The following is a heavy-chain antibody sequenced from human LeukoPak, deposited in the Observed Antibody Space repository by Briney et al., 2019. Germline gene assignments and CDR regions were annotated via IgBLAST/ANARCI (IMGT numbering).Heavy chain of an antibody. Sequence: GSLRLSCAASGFTFSSYWMHWVRQPPGKGLEWIGEINHSGSTIYNPSLKSRVTISVDTSKTQFSLKLTSVTAADTAVYYCARGQVKEQLLPRTGSRYYYYYMDVWGRGTTVTVSS. CDR1: GFTFSSYW. J-gene: IGHJ6*03. CDR2: INHSGST. V-gene: IGHV4-34*01. CDR3: ARGQVKEQLLPRTGSRYYYYYMDV. D-gene: IGHD6-13*01.